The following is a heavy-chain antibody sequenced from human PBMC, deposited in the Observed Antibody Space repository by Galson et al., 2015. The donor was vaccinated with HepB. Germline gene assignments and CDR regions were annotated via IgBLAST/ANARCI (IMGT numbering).Heavy chain of an antibody. CDR3: ARWGGQQRDYYYYYYMDV. Sequence: SVKVSCKASGYTFTSYGISWVRQAPGQGLEWMGWISAYNGNTNYAQKLQGRVTMTTDTSTSTAYMELRSLRSDDTAVYYCARWGGQQRDYYYYYYMDVWGKGTTVTVSS. CDR1: GYTFTSYG. V-gene: IGHV1-18*01. CDR2: ISAYNGNT. D-gene: IGHD6-13*01. J-gene: IGHJ6*03.